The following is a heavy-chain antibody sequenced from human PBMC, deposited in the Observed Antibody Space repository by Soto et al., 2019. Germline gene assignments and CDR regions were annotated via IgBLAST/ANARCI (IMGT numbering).Heavy chain of an antibody. D-gene: IGHD2-2*01. Sequence: ASVKVSCKASGYTFTGYYMHWVRQAPGQGLEWMGWINPNSGGTNYAQKFQGWVTMTRDTSISTAYMELSRLRSDDTAVYYCARFLCSCTNYQDRLDFCGQGTPDTVSS. CDR3: ARFLCSCTNYQDRLDF. J-gene: IGHJ4*02. V-gene: IGHV1-2*04. CDR1: GYTFTGYY. CDR2: INPNSGGT.